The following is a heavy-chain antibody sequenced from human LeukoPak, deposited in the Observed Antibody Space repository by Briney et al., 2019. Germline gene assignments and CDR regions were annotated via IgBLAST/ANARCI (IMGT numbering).Heavy chain of an antibody. Sequence: SQTLSLTCATSGDSVSSNSAAWNWIRQSPSRGLEWLGRTYYRSKWYNDYAVSVKSRITINPDTSKNQFSLQLNSVTPEDTAVYYCARAAASVSRWPVTYYGMDVWGQGTTVTVSS. J-gene: IGHJ6*02. V-gene: IGHV6-1*01. CDR1: GDSVSSNSAA. CDR2: TYYRSKWYN. D-gene: IGHD2-2*01. CDR3: ARAAASVSRWPVTYYGMDV.